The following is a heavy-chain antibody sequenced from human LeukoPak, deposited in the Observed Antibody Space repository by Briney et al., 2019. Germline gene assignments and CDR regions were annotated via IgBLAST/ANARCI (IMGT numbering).Heavy chain of an antibody. CDR1: GDNVSSNSGS. CDR3: VSGGDWGFGWYFDV. Sequence: SQTLSLTCAISGDNVSSNSGSWSWIRQSPSRGPEWLGRIYYRSRWHYEYAVSVQNRISISPDTTKNQFSLQLNSMSPDDSAVYYCVSGGDWGFGWYFDVWGRGALVTVSS. J-gene: IGHJ2*01. D-gene: IGHD7-27*01. V-gene: IGHV6-1*01. CDR2: IYYRSRWHY.